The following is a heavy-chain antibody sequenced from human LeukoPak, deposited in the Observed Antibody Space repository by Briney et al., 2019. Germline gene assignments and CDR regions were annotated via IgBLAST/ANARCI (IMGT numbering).Heavy chain of an antibody. CDR1: GGSISSSSYY. CDR2: IYYSGST. J-gene: IGHJ6*03. CDR3: ARDGTKTRTTNAPDSSGWYGGPRYYYYYYMDV. V-gene: IGHV4-39*07. Sequence: SETLSLTCTVSGGSISSSSYYWGWIRQPPGKGLECIGNIYYSGSTYYNPSLKSRVSISVDTSKNQFSLKLSSVTAADTAVYYCARDGTKTRTTNAPDSSGWYGGPRYYYYYYMDVWGKGTSVTISS. D-gene: IGHD6-19*01.